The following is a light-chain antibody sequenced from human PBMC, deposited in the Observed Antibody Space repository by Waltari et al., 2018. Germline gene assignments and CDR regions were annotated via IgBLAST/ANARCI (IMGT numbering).Light chain of an antibody. CDR2: DND. J-gene: IGLJ3*02. CDR1: SSNIGNRD. CDR3: ETWDTSLSAWV. Sequence: QSVLTQAPSVSAAPGQKVTISRAGSSSNIGNRDVSWYQQFPGTAPKLLIYDNDKRPSGIPDRFAASKSGTSATLDITGLQTGDEANYYCETWDTSLSAWVFGGGTKLTVL. V-gene: IGLV1-51*01.